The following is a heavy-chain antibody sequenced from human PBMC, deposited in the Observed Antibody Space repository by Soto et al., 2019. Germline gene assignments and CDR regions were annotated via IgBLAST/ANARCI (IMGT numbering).Heavy chain of an antibody. D-gene: IGHD2-15*01. Sequence: GSLRLSCAASGFTFSSYGMHWVRQAPGKGLEWVAVISYDGSNKYYADSVKGRFTISRDNSKNTLYLQMNSLRAEDTAVYYCAKLSSCSGGSCYVFDYWGQGTLVTVSS. V-gene: IGHV3-30*18. CDR2: ISYDGSNK. CDR3: AKLSSCSGGSCYVFDY. CDR1: GFTFSSYG. J-gene: IGHJ4*02.